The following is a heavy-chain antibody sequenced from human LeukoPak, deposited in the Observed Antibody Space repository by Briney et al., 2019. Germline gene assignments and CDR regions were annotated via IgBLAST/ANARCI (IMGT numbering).Heavy chain of an antibody. J-gene: IGHJ3*02. CDR1: SYTFRTYG. CDR2: ISLHNDNT. CDR3: ARVLWSGYSGHAGRAFDI. Sequence: GPSVKVSCKASSYTFRTYGINGVRHAPGQGLEWMGWISLHNDNTYYTQSLQGRVTMTTYPSTSTAYMELRSLRADDTAVYYCARVLWSGYSGHAGRAFDIWGQGTVVTVSS. D-gene: IGHD5-12*01. V-gene: IGHV1-18*01.